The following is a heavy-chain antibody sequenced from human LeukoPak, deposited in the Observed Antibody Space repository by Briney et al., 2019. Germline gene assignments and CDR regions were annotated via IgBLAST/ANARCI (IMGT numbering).Heavy chain of an antibody. Sequence: GASVKVSCKASGYTFTSYYMHWVRQAPGQGLEWMGIINPSGGSTSYAQKFQGRVTMTRDTSTSTVYMELSSLRSEDTAVYYCASHGTYGSGSYYNDLFLGYWGQGTLVTVFS. D-gene: IGHD3-10*01. V-gene: IGHV1-46*01. CDR2: INPSGGST. CDR3: ASHGTYGSGSYYNDLFLGY. J-gene: IGHJ4*02. CDR1: GYTFTSYY.